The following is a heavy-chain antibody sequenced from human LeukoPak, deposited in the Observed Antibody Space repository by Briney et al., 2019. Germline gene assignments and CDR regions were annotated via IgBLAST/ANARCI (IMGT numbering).Heavy chain of an antibody. CDR2: INPNSGDT. CDR3: AKANEDFYFDP. V-gene: IGHV1-2*02. Sequence: AASVKVSCKASGYTFTGYYMHWVRQAPGQGLEWMGWINPNSGDTSCAQKFQGRVTMTRDMSINTAYMELSRLRSDDTAVYYCAKANEDFYFDPWGQGTLVTVSS. CDR1: GYTFTGYY. D-gene: IGHD1-1*01. J-gene: IGHJ5*02.